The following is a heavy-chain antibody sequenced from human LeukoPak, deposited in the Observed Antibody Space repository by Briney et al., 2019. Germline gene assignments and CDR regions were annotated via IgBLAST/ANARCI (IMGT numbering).Heavy chain of an antibody. Sequence: PSETLSLTCTVSGYSISSGYYWGWIRQPPGKGLEWIGSIYHSGSTYYNPSPKSRVTISVDTSKNQFSLKLSSVTAADTAVYYCARKGSGYDLDYWGQGTLVTVSS. D-gene: IGHD5-12*01. V-gene: IGHV4-38-2*02. CDR3: ARKGSGYDLDY. J-gene: IGHJ4*02. CDR1: GYSISSGYY. CDR2: IYHSGST.